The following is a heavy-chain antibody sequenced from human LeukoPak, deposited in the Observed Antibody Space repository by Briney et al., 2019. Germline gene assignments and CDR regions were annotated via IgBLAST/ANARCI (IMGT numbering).Heavy chain of an antibody. V-gene: IGHV3-33*01. Sequence: QPGRSLRLSCAASGFTFSGYGMHWVRQAPGKGLEWVAVIWYDGSSKYYADSVKGRFTISRDNPKNTLYLQMNSLRAEDTAVYYCARELPPLVKFYFDRWGQGTLVTVSS. CDR3: ARELPPLVKFYFDR. J-gene: IGHJ4*02. CDR1: GFTFSGYG. CDR2: IWYDGSSK. D-gene: IGHD1-26*01.